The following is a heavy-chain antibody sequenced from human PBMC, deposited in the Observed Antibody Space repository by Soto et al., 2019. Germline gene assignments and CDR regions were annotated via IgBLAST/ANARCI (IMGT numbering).Heavy chain of an antibody. V-gene: IGHV6-1*01. J-gene: IGHJ5*02. CDR3: ARAGYSGSHGWFDP. CDR1: GDSVSSNSAA. CDR2: TYYRAKWYN. D-gene: IGHD1-26*01. Sequence: SQTLSLTCAISGDSVSSNSAAWNWIRQSPSRGLEWLGRTYYRAKWYNDYAVSVKSRITINPDTSKNQFSLQLNSVTPDDTGVYYFARAGYSGSHGWFDPWGQGTLVTVSS.